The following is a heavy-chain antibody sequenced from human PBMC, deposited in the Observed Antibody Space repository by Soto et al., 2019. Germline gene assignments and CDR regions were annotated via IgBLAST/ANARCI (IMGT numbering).Heavy chain of an antibody. J-gene: IGHJ4*02. V-gene: IGHV6-1*01. CDR1: GASVSSNSAA. Sequence: QVQLQQSGPGLVKPSQTLSLTCAISGASVSSNSAAWHWIRQSPSRGLEWLGRTYYRSKWYNDYAISGKRRITINPVTAKNQFTQQLNSVTPDDTAVYYCAREQQLVPFDYWGQGTLVTVSS. CDR3: AREQQLVPFDY. CDR2: TYYRSKWYN. D-gene: IGHD6-13*01.